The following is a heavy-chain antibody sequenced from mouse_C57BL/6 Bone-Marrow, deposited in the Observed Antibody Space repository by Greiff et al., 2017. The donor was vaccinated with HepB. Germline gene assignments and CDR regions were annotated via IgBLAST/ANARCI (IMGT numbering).Heavy chain of an antibody. CDR2: IEPSDSET. Sequence: QVQLQQPGAELVRPGSSVTLSCTASGYTFTSYWIHWVKRRPIQGLVWIGNIEPSDSETHYNQKFKDKATLTVDKSSSTAYMQLSSLTSEDSAVYYCARSPCDSKCCDFDVWGTGTTVTVSS. D-gene: IGHD2-5*01. CDR3: ARSPCDSKCCDFDV. V-gene: IGHV1-52*01. J-gene: IGHJ1*03. CDR1: GYTFTSYW.